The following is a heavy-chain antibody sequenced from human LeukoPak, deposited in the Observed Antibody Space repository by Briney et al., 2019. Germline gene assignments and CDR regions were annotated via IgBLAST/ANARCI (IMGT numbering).Heavy chain of an antibody. D-gene: IGHD4-11*01. J-gene: IGHJ3*02. Sequence: PGGSLRLSCAASGFTFSSYAMHWVRQAPGKGLEWVAVISYDGSNKYYADSVKGRFTISRDNSKNTLYLQMNSLRAEDTAVYYCARDPDYRGAFDIWGQGTMVTVSS. V-gene: IGHV3-30-3*01. CDR3: ARDPDYRGAFDI. CDR2: ISYDGSNK. CDR1: GFTFSSYA.